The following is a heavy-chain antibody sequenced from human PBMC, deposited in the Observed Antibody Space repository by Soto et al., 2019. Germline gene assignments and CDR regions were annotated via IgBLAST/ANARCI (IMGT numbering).Heavy chain of an antibody. V-gene: IGHV3-53*01. Sequence: GGSLSLSCAASGFTVSSNYMSWVRQAPGKGLEWVSVIYSGGSTYYADSVKGRFTISRDNSKNKLYLQMNSLRAEDTAVYYCATGGAPVGFDYWGQGTLVTVSS. J-gene: IGHJ4*02. CDR3: ATGGAPVGFDY. CDR1: GFTVSSNY. CDR2: IYSGGST. D-gene: IGHD1-26*01.